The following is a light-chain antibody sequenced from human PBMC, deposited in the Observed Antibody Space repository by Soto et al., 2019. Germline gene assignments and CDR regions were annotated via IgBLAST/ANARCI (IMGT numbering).Light chain of an antibody. CDR1: HDITSY. CDR3: QKCDYLPI. CDR2: DAS. Sequence: DIQMTQSPSSLSASVGDRVTISCQASHDITSYLNWYQHKPGKAPKLLIYDASILEAWVPSRFSGSGSGTDFTFNISSLQPEDVATYYCQKCDYLPIFGPGTTVDFK. V-gene: IGKV1-33*01. J-gene: IGKJ3*01.